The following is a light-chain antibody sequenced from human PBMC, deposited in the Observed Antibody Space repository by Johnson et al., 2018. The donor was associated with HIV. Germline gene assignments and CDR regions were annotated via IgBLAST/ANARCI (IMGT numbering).Light chain of an antibody. CDR3: GTWDSGLSAHYV. CDR1: SSNIGNNY. V-gene: IGLV1-51*02. Sequence: QSVLTQPPSVSAAPGQKVTISCSGSSSNIGNNYVSWYQQLPGTAPKLLIYENNKRPSGIADRFSDTKSGTSATLGITGLQPRDEADYYCGTWDSGLSAHYVFGTGTKGTVL. CDR2: ENN. J-gene: IGLJ1*01.